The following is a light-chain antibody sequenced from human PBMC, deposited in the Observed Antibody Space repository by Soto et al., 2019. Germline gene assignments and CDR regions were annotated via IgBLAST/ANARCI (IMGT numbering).Light chain of an antibody. J-gene: IGLJ2*01. CDR3: NSYTSNSTLV. V-gene: IGLV2-14*03. CDR1: SSDVGGYNF. CDR2: NVY. Sequence: QSALTQPASVSGSPGQSITISCTGTSSDVGGYNFVSWYQQHPDKAPKLMLYNVYDRPSGISHRFSGSRSCNTASLTISGLQAEDEAHYYCNSYTSNSTLVFGGGTKGTVL.